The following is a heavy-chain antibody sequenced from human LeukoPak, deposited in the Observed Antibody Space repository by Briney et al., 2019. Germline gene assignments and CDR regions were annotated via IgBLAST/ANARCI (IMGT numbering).Heavy chain of an antibody. V-gene: IGHV3-53*01. CDR1: GFTVSSNY. D-gene: IGHD3-3*01. CDR2: IYSGGST. J-gene: IGHJ4*02. Sequence: GGSRRLSCAASGFTVSSNYMSWVRQAPGKGLEWVSVIYSGGSTYYADSVKGRFTISRDNSKNTLYLQMNSLRAEDTAVYYCARGDTIFGPFDYWGQGTLVTVSS. CDR3: ARGDTIFGPFDY.